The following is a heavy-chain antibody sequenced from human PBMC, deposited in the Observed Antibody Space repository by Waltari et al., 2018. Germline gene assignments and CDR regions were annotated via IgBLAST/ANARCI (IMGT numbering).Heavy chain of an antibody. CDR3: ARDASIAALDY. V-gene: IGHV4-38-2*02. D-gene: IGHD6-13*01. CDR2: IYHSGST. J-gene: IGHJ4*02. Sequence: QVQLQESGPGLVKPSETLSLTCAVPGYSISSGYYWGWIRQPPGKGLEWIGSIYHSGSTYYNPSLKSRVTISVDTSKNQFSLKLSSVTAADTAVYYCARDASIAALDYWGQGTLVAVSS. CDR1: GYSISSGYY.